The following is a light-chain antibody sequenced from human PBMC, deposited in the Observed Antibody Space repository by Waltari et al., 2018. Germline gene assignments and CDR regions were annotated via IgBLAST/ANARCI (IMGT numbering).Light chain of an antibody. V-gene: IGKV1-39*01. CDR3: QQSYNTPYS. CDR1: QTIKKF. J-gene: IGKJ2*03. Sequence: DIQMTQSPSSLSASVGDRVTITCRARQTIKKFLNWYQQKPGKAPNLLIYAATNLQSGVPSRFSGSGSGTDFTLTISSLLREDFATYYCQQSYNTPYSFGRGTKLEIK. CDR2: AAT.